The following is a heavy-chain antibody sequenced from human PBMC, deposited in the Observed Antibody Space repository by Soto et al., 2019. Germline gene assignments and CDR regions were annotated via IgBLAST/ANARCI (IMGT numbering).Heavy chain of an antibody. CDR1: GFIFTNYA. V-gene: IGHV3-23*01. J-gene: IGHJ3*01. CDR3: VREGRGSFNF. CDR2: IGGRGNSA. D-gene: IGHD5-12*01. Sequence: GGSLRLSCAASGFIFTNYAMNWVRQAPGKGLEWVSVIGGRGNSAYYADSVQGRFTISRDNSKNTLSLQMSSLTADDTAIYYCVREGRGSFNFWGRGTMVTVSS.